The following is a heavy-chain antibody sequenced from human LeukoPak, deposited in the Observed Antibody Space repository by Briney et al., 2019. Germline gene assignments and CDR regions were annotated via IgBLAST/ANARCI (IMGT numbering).Heavy chain of an antibody. D-gene: IGHD1-1*01. CDR1: GFTFSSYA. CDR2: ISGSGVIT. V-gene: IGHV3-23*01. CDR3: AKGQNWNDYYFDY. J-gene: IGHJ4*02. Sequence: GGSLRLSCAASGFTFSSYAMSWVRQAPGKGLEWVSAISGSGVITYYADSVKGRFTISRDNSKNTLYLQMNSLRAEDTAVYYCAKGQNWNDYYFDYWGQGTLVTVSS.